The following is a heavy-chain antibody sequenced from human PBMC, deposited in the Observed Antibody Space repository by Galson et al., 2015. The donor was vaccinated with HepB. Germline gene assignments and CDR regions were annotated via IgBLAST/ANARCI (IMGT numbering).Heavy chain of an antibody. D-gene: IGHD5-24*01. V-gene: IGHV3-33*01. Sequence: SLRLSCAASGFPFNTRGMHWVRQAPGKGLEWVAVIWFDGSKKFYGESVKGRFTISRDNFKETLHLEMNSLRVEDTAIYYWARDAKGDGSWPDSWGQGTLVTVSS. CDR2: IWFDGSKK. J-gene: IGHJ4*02. CDR1: GFPFNTRG. CDR3: ARDAKGDGSWPDS.